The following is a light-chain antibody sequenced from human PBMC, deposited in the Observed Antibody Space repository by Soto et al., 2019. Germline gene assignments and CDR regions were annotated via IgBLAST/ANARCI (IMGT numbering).Light chain of an antibody. J-gene: IGKJ3*01. CDR1: QTVNNN. Sequence: IVMTQSPATLSVSPGERATLSCRASQTVNNNLAWYQQRPGQTPRLLIYAASTRATGAPARSSASGSGTEFTRTISGLQSEDFVVYYCQQYNTWPPPSESVGPGTKVDVK. CDR3: QQYNTWPPPSES. V-gene: IGKV3D-15*01. CDR2: AAS.